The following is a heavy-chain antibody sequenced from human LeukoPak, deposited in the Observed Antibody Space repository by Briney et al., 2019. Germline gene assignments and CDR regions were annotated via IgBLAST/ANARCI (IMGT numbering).Heavy chain of an antibody. CDR3: ARDLVMNIVVVPAAIKADAFDI. CDR1: GGTFSSYT. CDR2: IIPILGIA. Sequence: ASVKVSCKASGGTFSSYTISWVRQAPRQGLEWMGRIIPILGIANYAQKFQGRVTITADKSTSTAYMELSSLRSEDTAVYYCARDLVMNIVVVPAAIKADAFDIWGQGTMVTVSS. D-gene: IGHD2-2*02. J-gene: IGHJ3*02. V-gene: IGHV1-69*04.